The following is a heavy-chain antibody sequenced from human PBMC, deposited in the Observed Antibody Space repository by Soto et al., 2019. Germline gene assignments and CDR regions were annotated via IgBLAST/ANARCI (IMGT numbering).Heavy chain of an antibody. V-gene: IGHV3-30-3*01. D-gene: IGHD3-22*01. J-gene: IGHJ6*02. Sequence: QVQLVESGGGVVQPGRSLRLSCAASGFTFSSYAMHWVRQAPGKGLEWVAVISYDGSNKYYADSVKGRFTISRANSKNTLYLQMNSLSAEDTAVYYCAREVYYDSSGYYYANYYGMDVWGQGTTVTVSS. CDR2: ISYDGSNK. CDR1: GFTFSSYA. CDR3: AREVYYDSSGYYYANYYGMDV.